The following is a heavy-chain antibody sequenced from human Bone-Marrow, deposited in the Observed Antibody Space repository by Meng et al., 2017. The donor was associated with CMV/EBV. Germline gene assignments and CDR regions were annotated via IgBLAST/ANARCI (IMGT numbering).Heavy chain of an antibody. Sequence: LSLTCAASGFTFSSYWMHWVRQAPGKGLVWVSRIDSDGSSTNYADSVKGRFTISRDNAKNTLYLQMNSLRAEDTAVYYCAKDHRLYCSSTSCSNWFDPWGQGTLVTVSS. CDR3: AKDHRLYCSSTSCSNWFDP. V-gene: IGHV3-74*01. CDR2: IDSDGSST. J-gene: IGHJ5*02. CDR1: GFTFSSYW. D-gene: IGHD2-2*01.